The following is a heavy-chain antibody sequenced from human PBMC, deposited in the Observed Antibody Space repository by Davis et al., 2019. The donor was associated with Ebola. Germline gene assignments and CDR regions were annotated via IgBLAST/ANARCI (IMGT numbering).Heavy chain of an antibody. Sequence: AASVKVSCKASGHPFTSYAMHWVRQAPGQRLEWMGCIHAGNGDTKYSERFQGRVTITRDTSASTAYMELSSLRSEDTAVYYCASPSPPYYYGSGETYGMDVWGQGTTVTVSS. J-gene: IGHJ6*02. CDR1: GHPFTSYA. CDR3: ASPSPPYYYGSGETYGMDV. V-gene: IGHV1-3*01. D-gene: IGHD3-10*01. CDR2: IHAGNGDT.